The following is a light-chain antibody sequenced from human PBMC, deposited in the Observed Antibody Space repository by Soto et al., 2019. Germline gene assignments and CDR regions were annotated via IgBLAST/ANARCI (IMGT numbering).Light chain of an antibody. CDR1: SSNIGAGYD. J-gene: IGLJ2*01. CDR3: QSYDRGLSGVV. CDR2: NNN. Sequence: QSVLTQPPSVSGAPGQRVTISCTGSSSNIGAGYDVQWYQQLPGTAPKLLIYNNNNRPSGVPDRFSGSKSGTSASLAITGLQAEDEADYYCQSYDRGLSGVVFGGGTKLTVL. V-gene: IGLV1-40*01.